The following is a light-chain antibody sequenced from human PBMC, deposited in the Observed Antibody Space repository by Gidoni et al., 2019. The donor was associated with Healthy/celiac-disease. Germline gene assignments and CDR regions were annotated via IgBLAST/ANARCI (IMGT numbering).Light chain of an antibody. CDR3: SSYAGSNNYV. V-gene: IGLV2-8*01. J-gene: IGLJ1*01. Sequence: QSALTRPPSASGSPGPSVTISCTGTSSDVGGYNYVSWYQQHPGKAPKLMIYEVSKRPSGVPDRFSGSKSGNTASLTGSGLQAEDEADYYCSSYAGSNNYVFGTGTKVTVL. CDR2: EVS. CDR1: SSDVGGYNY.